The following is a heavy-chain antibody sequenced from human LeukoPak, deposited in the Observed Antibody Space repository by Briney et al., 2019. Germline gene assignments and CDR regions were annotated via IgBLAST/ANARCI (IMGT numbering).Heavy chain of an antibody. CDR2: IKSKTDGGTT. D-gene: IGHD6-19*01. CDR1: GFTFSGSA. CDR3: TPSIAVAGSLDY. J-gene: IGHJ4*02. Sequence: KSGGSLRLSCAASGFTFSGSAIHWVRQAPGKGLEWVGRIKSKTDGGTTDYAAPVKGRFTISRDDSKNTLNLQMNSLKTEDTAVYYCTPSIAVAGSLDYWGQGTLVTVSS. V-gene: IGHV3-15*01.